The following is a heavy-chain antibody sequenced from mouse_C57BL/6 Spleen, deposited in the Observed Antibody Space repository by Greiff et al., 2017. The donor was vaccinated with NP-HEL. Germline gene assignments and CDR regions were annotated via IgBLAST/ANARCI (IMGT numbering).Heavy chain of an antibody. D-gene: IGHD2-3*01. CDR2: ISNGGGST. CDR3: ARDGYYDAMYY. CDR1: GFTFSDYY. V-gene: IGHV5-12*01. Sequence: EVMLVESGGGLVQPGGSLKLSCAASGFTFSDYYMYWVRQTPEKRLEWVAYISNGGGSTYYPDTVKGRFTISRDNAKNTLYLQMSRLKSEDTAMYYCARDGYYDAMYYWGQGTSVTVSS. J-gene: IGHJ4*01.